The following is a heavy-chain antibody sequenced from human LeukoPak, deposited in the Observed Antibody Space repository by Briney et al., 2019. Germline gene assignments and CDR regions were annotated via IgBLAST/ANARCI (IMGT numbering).Heavy chain of an antibody. D-gene: IGHD3-9*01. V-gene: IGHV1-18*01. CDR2: ISAYNGNT. CDR1: GYTFTSYG. J-gene: IGHJ4*02. Sequence: GASVKVSCKASGYTFTSYGISWVRQAPGQGLEWMGWISAYNGNTNYAQKLQGRVTMTTDTSTSTAYVELRSLRSDDTAVYYCASGPLDYDILTGYYPRGFYFDYWGQGTLVTVSS. CDR3: ASGPLDYDILTGYYPRGFYFDY.